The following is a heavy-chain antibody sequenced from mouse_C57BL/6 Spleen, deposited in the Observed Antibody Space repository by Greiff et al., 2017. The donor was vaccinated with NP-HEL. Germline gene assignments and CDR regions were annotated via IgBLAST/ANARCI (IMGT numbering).Heavy chain of an antibody. J-gene: IGHJ3*01. CDR2: ISDGGSYT. CDR3: ARDRGGYWAY. CDR1: GFTFSSYA. Sequence: EVQLVESGGGLVKPGGSLKLSCAASGFTFSSYAMSWVRQTPEKRLEWVATISDGGSYTYYPDNVKGRFTISRDNAKNNLYLQMSHLKSEDTAMYYCARDRGGYWAYWGQGTLVTVSA. V-gene: IGHV5-4*01. D-gene: IGHD2-3*01.